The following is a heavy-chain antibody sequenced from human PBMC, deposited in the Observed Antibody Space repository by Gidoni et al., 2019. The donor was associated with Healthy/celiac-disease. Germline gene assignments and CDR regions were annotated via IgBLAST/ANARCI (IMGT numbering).Heavy chain of an antibody. CDR2: IKSKTDGGTT. D-gene: IGHD5-12*01. CDR3: GGYDTRRGDY. J-gene: IGHJ4*02. Sequence: EVQLVESGGGLVKPGGSLSLSCAASVFTFSNAWMSWVRQAPGKGLEWVGRIKSKTDGGTTDYAAPVKGRFTISRDDSKNTLYLQMNSLKTEDTAVYYCGGYDTRRGDYWGQGTLVTVSS. CDR1: VFTFSNAW. V-gene: IGHV3-15*01.